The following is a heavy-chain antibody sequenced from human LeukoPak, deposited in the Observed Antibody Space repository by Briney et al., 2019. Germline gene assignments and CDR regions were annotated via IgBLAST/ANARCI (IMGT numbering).Heavy chain of an antibody. Sequence: PGGSLRLPCAASGFTFSSYAMHWVRQTPGKGLEWVAVISYDGSNKYYADSVKGRFTISRDNSKNTLYLQMDSLRVDDTAVYYCARGPAYGEHVDYWGQGTLVAVSS. V-gene: IGHV3-30-3*01. J-gene: IGHJ4*02. CDR1: GFTFSSYA. D-gene: IGHD2-21*01. CDR3: ARGPAYGEHVDY. CDR2: ISYDGSNK.